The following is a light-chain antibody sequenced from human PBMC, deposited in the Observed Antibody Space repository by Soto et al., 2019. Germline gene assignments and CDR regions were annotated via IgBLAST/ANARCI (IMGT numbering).Light chain of an antibody. V-gene: IGLV2-23*01. CDR2: EGT. CDR3: CSYAGNNIFV. Sequence: QSALTQPASVSGSLGQSITISCTGSSSDVGTYYFVSWYQQHPGKVPKLMIYEGTKRPSGVSDRFSGSKSGNTASMTISGLQAEDEDNYYCCSYAGNNIFVFGTGTKLTVL. J-gene: IGLJ1*01. CDR1: SSDVGTYYF.